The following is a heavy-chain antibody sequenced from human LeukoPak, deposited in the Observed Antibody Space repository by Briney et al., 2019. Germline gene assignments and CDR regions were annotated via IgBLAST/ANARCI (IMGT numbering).Heavy chain of an antibody. Sequence: SETLSLTCTVSGGSISSYYWSWIRQHPGKGLEWIGYIYYSGDTYYNPSLKSRVTISVGTSKNQFSLKLSSVTAADTAVYYCARAPRDTNSWYYFDYWGQGTLVSVSS. J-gene: IGHJ4*02. CDR1: GGSISSYY. V-gene: IGHV4-59*06. CDR3: ARAPRDTNSWYYFDY. CDR2: IYYSGDT. D-gene: IGHD5-18*01.